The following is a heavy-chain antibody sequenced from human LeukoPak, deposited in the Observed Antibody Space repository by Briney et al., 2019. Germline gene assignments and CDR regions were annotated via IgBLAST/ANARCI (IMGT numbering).Heavy chain of an antibody. J-gene: IGHJ4*02. D-gene: IGHD5-24*01. CDR1: GFTFSSNW. Sequence: RSGGSLRLSCAASGFTFSSNWMHWVRHAPGKGLVWVSRITSDGTATTYADSVKGRFTISRDNAKNTLYLQMNSLRVEDTALYYCARGYNYANDFDSWGQGTLVSVSS. CDR3: ARGYNYANDFDS. CDR2: ITSDGTAT. V-gene: IGHV3-74*01.